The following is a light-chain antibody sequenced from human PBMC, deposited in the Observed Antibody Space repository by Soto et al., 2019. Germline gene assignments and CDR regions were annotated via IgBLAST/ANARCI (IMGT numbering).Light chain of an antibody. J-gene: IGKJ1*01. CDR1: ESVRTN. V-gene: IGKV3-15*01. CDR3: QQYNNWPPRT. Sequence: ETVVTQSPATLSVSPGETATLSCRASESVRTNLAWYQQKPSQAPRLLIYGASNRATGIPARFSGSGSGTEFTLTISSLQSEDFAVYYCQQYNNWPPRTFGQGTKVEIK. CDR2: GAS.